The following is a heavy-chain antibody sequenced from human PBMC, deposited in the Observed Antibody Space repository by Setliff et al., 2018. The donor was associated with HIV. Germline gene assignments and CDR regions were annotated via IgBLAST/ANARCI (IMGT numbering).Heavy chain of an antibody. J-gene: IGHJ4*02. CDR1: GFTFSNYW. V-gene: IGHV3-74*03. D-gene: IGHD6-13*01. Sequence: GGSLRLSCAASGFTFSNYWMHWVRQAPGKGLEWVSRINSDGGISENADAVKGRLTISRDNARNTLYLEMNSLRVEDTAVYYCVRVAGFSSSWFGYWGQGTLVTVSS. CDR3: VRVAGFSSSWFGY. CDR2: INSDGGIS.